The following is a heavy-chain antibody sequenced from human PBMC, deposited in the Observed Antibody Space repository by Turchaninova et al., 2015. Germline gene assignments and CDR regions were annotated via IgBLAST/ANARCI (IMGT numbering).Heavy chain of an antibody. J-gene: IGHJ4*02. D-gene: IGHD4-17*01. CDR1: GFTLRCYS. Sequence: EVQLVESGGGLVQPGGCVRLSWAAFGFTLRCYSMNWVPQAPGKGLEWVSYISSLSTRYYADSVKGRFTISRDNAKNSLYLQMNSLRADDTAVYYCARDLRWDGDYKYFDYWGQGTLVTVSS. CDR2: ISSLSTR. CDR3: ARDLRWDGDYKYFDY. V-gene: IGHV3-48*04.